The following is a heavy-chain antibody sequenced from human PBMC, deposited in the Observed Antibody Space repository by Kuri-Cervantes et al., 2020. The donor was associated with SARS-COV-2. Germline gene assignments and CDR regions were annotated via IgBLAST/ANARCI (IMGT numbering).Heavy chain of an antibody. Sequence: SETLSLTCTVSGGSISSSSYYWGWIRQPPGKGLEWIGSIYYSVSTYYNPSLKSRVTISVDTSKNQFSLKLSSVTAADTAVYYCARLLRQKYCSGGSCYGWIWGQGTMVPVSS. CDR3: ARLLRQKYCSGGSCYGWI. V-gene: IGHV4-39*01. CDR2: IYYSVST. CDR1: GGSISSSSYY. D-gene: IGHD2-15*01. J-gene: IGHJ3*02.